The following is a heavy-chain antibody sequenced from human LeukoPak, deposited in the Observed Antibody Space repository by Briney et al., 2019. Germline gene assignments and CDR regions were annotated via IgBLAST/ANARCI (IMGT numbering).Heavy chain of an antibody. CDR1: GGTFSSYA. CDR3: ARAEQQLVLAVDY. J-gene: IGHJ4*02. V-gene: IGHV1-2*02. Sequence: ASVKVSCKASGGTFSSYAISWVRQAPGQGLEWMGWINPNSGGTTYAQKFQGRVTMTRDTSISTAYMELSRLRSDDTAVYYCARAEQQLVLAVDYWGQGTLVTVSS. D-gene: IGHD6-13*01. CDR2: INPNSGGT.